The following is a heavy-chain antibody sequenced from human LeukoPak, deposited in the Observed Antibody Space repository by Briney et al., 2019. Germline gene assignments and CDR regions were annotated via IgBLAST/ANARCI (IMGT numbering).Heavy chain of an antibody. CDR2: IYYSGST. V-gene: IGHV4-30-4*08. Sequence: SETLSLTCTVSGGSISSGDYYWRWIRQPPGKGLEWIGYIYYSGSTYYNPSLKSRVTISVDTSKNQFSLKLSSVTAADTAVYYCARAPETYCSSTSCYRGYNWFDPWGQGTLVTVSS. D-gene: IGHD2-2*02. CDR1: GGSISSGDYY. CDR3: ARAPETYCSSTSCYRGYNWFDP. J-gene: IGHJ5*02.